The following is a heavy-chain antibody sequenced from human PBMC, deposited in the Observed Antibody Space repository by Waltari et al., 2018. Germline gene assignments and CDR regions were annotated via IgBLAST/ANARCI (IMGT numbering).Heavy chain of an antibody. Sequence: QVQLVQSGAEVKKPGASVKVSRKASGYTFTSYAMHWVRQAPGQRLEWMGWINAGNGNTKYSQKFQGRVTITRDTSASTAYMELSSLRSEDTAVYYCARSNLVVTTSPYDYWGQGTLVTVSS. J-gene: IGHJ4*02. V-gene: IGHV1-3*01. CDR1: GYTFTSYA. D-gene: IGHD3-22*01. CDR2: INAGNGNT. CDR3: ARSNLVVTTSPYDY.